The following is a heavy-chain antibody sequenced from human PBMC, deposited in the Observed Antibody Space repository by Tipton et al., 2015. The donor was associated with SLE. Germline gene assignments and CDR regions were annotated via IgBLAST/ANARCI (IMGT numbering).Heavy chain of an antibody. D-gene: IGHD3-10*01. Sequence: GSLRLSCTVSGLSFSNYEMNWVRQAPGKGLEWISYISGSGRTIYYADSVKGRFTISRDNPKNTLYLQINSLRVEDTAVYYCARRPGLTMVRGVRFDSWGQGTLVTVSS. V-gene: IGHV3-48*03. CDR1: GLSFSNYE. CDR2: ISGSGRTI. CDR3: ARRPGLTMVRGVRFDS. J-gene: IGHJ5*01.